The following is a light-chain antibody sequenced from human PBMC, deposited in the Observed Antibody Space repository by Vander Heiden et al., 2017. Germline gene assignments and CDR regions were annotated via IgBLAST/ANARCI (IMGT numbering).Light chain of an antibody. Sequence: DIQMTQSPSSLSASVGDRVTITCRASQSISSYLNWYPQKPVRAPNLMSDAAASLQSRIASRCGGSGSRTDSTLTSSRLQAEDVATYYYQQSYATPSFGQGTQLEIK. CDR2: AAA. J-gene: IGKJ5*01. CDR1: QSISSY. CDR3: QQSYATPS. V-gene: IGKV1-39*01.